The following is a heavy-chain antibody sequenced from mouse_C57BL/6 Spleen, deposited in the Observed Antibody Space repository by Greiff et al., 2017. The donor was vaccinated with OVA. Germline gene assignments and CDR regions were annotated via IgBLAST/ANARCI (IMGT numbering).Heavy chain of an antibody. CDR1: GFTFSDYY. D-gene: IGHD1-1*01. CDR3: ARCPNYYGRGYWYFDV. V-gene: IGHV5-16*01. Sequence: EVKLVESEGGLVQPGSSMKLSCTASGFTFSDYYMAWVRQVPEKGLEWVANINYDGSSTYYLDSLKSRFIISRDNAKNILYLQMSSLKSEDTATYYCARCPNYYGRGYWYFDVWGTGTTVTVSS. J-gene: IGHJ1*03. CDR2: INYDGSST.